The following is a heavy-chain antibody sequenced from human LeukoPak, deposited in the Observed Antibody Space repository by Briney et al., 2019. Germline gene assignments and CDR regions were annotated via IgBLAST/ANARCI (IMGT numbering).Heavy chain of an antibody. CDR1: GYTFTGYY. V-gene: IGHV1-2*02. Sequence: GASVKVSCKASGYTFTGYYMHWVRQAPGQGLEWMGWINPNSGATNHAQRFQGRVSMTRDTSIFTAYMELSELRSDDTAVYYCARDVGDFYNDNWAFDYWGQGTLVTVSS. J-gene: IGHJ4*02. D-gene: IGHD3-16*01. CDR2: INPNSGAT. CDR3: ARDVGDFYNDNWAFDY.